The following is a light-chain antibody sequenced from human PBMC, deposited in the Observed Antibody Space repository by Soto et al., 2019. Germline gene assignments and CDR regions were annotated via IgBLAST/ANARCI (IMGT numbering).Light chain of an antibody. CDR3: QQLESYPST. V-gene: IGKV1-5*01. J-gene: IGKJ4*01. CDR1: QSISSW. CDR2: DAY. Sequence: DIQMTQCPSTLSACVGARVTITCRASQSISSWLAWYQQKPGKAPKLLIYDAYSLERGVPSRFSGSGSGTEFTLTISSLQPEDFATYYCQQLESYPSTFGGGTKVDIK.